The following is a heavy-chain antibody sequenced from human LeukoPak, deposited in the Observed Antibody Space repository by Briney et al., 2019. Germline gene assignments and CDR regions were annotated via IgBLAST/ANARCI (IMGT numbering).Heavy chain of an antibody. J-gene: IGHJ5*02. V-gene: IGHV4-59*01. Sequence: SETLSLTCTVSGGSISRYYWSWIRQPPGKGLEWIGYIFYSGSTNYNPSLKSRVTISVDTSKTQFSLKLSSVTAADTAVYYCARGGNWFDPWGQGTLVTVSS. CDR3: ARGGNWFDP. CDR1: GGSISRYY. CDR2: IFYSGST.